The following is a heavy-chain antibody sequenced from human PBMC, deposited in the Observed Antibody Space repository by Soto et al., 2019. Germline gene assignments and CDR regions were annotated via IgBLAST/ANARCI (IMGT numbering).Heavy chain of an antibody. V-gene: IGHV4-39*01. CDR3: SNHFDGEASPRI. CDR1: GGAISASDYY. Sequence: SEILSLTCTVSGGAISASDYYWGWIRQPPGKGLEWIGSINYSGNTYHNPSLKSRVTMSVDTSKNQFSLKLSSVTAADTAGYYFSNHFDGEASPRIGGQGKRVPVSS. J-gene: IGHJ6*01. CDR2: INYSGNT. D-gene: IGHD3-9*01.